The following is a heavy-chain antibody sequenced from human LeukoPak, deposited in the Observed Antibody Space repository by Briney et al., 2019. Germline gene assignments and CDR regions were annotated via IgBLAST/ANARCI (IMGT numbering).Heavy chain of an antibody. V-gene: IGHV4-59*01. CDR2: IYYSGST. CDR1: Y. D-gene: IGHD1-26*01. J-gene: IGHJ4*02. Sequence: YXXXIRQPPGKXXEWVGYIYYSGSTNYNPSLKSPVTISVDSSNNQFSLKLSSVTAADTAVYYCARAQWELLFFDYWGQGTLVTVSS. CDR3: ARAQWELLFFDY.